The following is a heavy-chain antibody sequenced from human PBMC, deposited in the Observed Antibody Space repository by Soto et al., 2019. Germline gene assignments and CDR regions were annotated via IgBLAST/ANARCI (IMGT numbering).Heavy chain of an antibody. CDR1: GASIGGYY. CDR3: ARHWWSSGSYLVFDS. Sequence: QVQLQGSGPGLLKPSETLSLTCTISGASIGGYYWSWIRQSPGKGLEWIGYVYSSGSTNYNPSLQSRVAMSIDTSKRQSSLKLTSVTAADTALYYCARHWWSSGSYLVFDSWGQGTLVTVSS. V-gene: IGHV4-59*08. CDR2: VYSSGST. J-gene: IGHJ4*02. D-gene: IGHD6-19*01.